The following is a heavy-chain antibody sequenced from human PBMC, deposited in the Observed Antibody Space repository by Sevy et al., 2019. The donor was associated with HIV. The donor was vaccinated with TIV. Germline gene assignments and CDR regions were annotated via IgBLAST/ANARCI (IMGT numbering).Heavy chain of an antibody. CDR3: ARDRDAYNRFDY. D-gene: IGHD1-1*01. V-gene: IGHV4-59*01. J-gene: IGHJ4*02. CDR1: GGSISGYY. CDR2: IYYQGTT. Sequence: SETLSLTCSVSGGSISGYYWNWIRQPPGKGLEWIGYIYYQGTTHYNPSLKSRVTISVDTSKNHFSLRLSSVTPADTAVYYCARDRDAYNRFDYWGQGLMVTVSS.